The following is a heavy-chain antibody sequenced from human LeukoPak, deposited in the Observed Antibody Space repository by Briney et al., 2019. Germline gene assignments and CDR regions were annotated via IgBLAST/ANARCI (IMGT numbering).Heavy chain of an antibody. CDR1: GGSISSGSYY. Sequence: SETLSLTCTVSGGSISSGSYYWGWIRQPPGKGLERIGSIYYSGSTYFNPSLKSRVTISGDTSKNQFSLKLSSVTAADTAVYYCARLGVATPFDYWGQGTLVTVSS. J-gene: IGHJ4*02. CDR2: IYYSGST. V-gene: IGHV4-39*01. CDR3: ARLGVATPFDY. D-gene: IGHD5-12*01.